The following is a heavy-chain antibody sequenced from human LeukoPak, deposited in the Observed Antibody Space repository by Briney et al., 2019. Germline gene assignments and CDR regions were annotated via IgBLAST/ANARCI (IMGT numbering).Heavy chain of an antibody. D-gene: IGHD5-12*01. J-gene: IGHJ4*02. Sequence: SETLSLTCAVYGGSFSGYYWSWIRQPPGKGLEWIGEINHSGSTNYNPSLKSRVTISVDTSKNQFSLKLSSVTAADTAVYYCARGIDGGYDGAQGFDYWGQGTLVTVSS. CDR1: GGSFSGYY. CDR2: INHSGST. CDR3: ARGIDGGYDGAQGFDY. V-gene: IGHV4-34*01.